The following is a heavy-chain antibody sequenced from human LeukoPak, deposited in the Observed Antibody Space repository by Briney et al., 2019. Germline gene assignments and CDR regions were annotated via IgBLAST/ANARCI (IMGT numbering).Heavy chain of an antibody. J-gene: IGHJ4*02. CDR3: ARRAVTGLGYSSSWTWIDY. CDR1: GYSFTSYW. V-gene: IGHV5-51*01. D-gene: IGHD6-13*01. CDR2: IYPGDSDT. Sequence: HGESLKISCKGSGYSFTSYWIGWVRQMPGKGLEWMGIIYPGDSDTRYSPSFQGQVTISADKSISTAYLQWSSLKASDTAMHYCARRAVTGLGYSSSWTWIDYWGQGTLVTVSS.